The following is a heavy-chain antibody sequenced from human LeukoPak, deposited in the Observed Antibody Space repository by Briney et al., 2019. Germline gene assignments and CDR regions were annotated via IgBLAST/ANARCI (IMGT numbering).Heavy chain of an antibody. D-gene: IGHD5-24*01. J-gene: IGHJ6*02. V-gene: IGHV1-46*01. CDR2: INPSFNPGVDVT. CDR3: ARGYGGDGYNLYFYGMDV. Sequence: ASVKVSCKASGYTFSSYHIHWVRQAPGQGLEWMGRINPSFNPGVDVTSYAQKFQGRITMTRDISTNTVYMELSSLTSEDTAVYYCARGYGGDGYNLYFYGMDVWGQGTTVTVSS. CDR1: GYTFSSYH.